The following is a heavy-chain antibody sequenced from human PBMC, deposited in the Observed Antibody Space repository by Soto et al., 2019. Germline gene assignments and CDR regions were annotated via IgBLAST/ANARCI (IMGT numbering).Heavy chain of an antibody. V-gene: IGHV3-30-3*01. CDR3: ARSRFQGIAAAVGY. Sequence: QVQLVESGGGVVQAGRSLRLSCAVSGFTFSNYAMHWVRQAPGKGLEWVAVISIDGSNKYYADSVKGRFTISRDNSKNTVDLQMSSLKGDDTAVYYCARSRFQGIAAAVGYWGQGTLVTVSS. D-gene: IGHD6-13*01. CDR2: ISIDGSNK. CDR1: GFTFSNYA. J-gene: IGHJ4*02.